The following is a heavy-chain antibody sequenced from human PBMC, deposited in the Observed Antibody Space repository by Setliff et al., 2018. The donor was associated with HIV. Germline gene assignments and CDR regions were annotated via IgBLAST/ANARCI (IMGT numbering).Heavy chain of an antibody. CDR3: ANDRGDYDPRRYDA. V-gene: IGHV3-23*01. J-gene: IGHJ5*02. Sequence: GGSLRLPCAASGFTFSSYAMSWVRQAPGKGLEWVSGISGSGGRTYYADSVRGRFTISRDNSKDTLYLQMHSLRAEDTAIYFCANDRGDYDPRRYDAWGQGSLVTVSS. D-gene: IGHD4-17*01. CDR1: GFTFSSYA. CDR2: ISGSGGRT.